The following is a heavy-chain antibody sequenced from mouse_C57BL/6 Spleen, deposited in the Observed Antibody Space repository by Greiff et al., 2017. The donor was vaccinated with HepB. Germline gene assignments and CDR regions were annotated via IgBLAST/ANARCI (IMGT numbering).Heavy chain of an antibody. CDR2: ISSGGSYP. CDR3: AREGDGSSYRNAMDY. Sequence: EVQRVESGGDLVKPGGSLKLSCAASGFTFSSYGMSWVRQTPDKRLEWVATISSGGSYPYYPDSVKGRFTISRDNAKNTLYLQMSSLKSEDTAMYYCAREGDGSSYRNAMDYWGQGTSVTVSS. CDR1: GFTFSSYG. J-gene: IGHJ4*01. D-gene: IGHD1-1*01. V-gene: IGHV5-6*01.